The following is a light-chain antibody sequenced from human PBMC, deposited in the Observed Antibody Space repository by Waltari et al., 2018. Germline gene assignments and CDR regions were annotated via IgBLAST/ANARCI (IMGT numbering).Light chain of an antibody. J-gene: IGKJ4*01. V-gene: IGKV4-1*01. CDR3: QPQYSAPLT. CDR2: WAS. Sequence: DIVMTQSPDSLAVSLGERATINCKCSQSLLSSSNNKNYLARYEQKPGQPPNMVISWASNRESGVPDPFSGSGSETESTLSSSNLQAEDVAVFYCQPQYSAPLTFGGGTKVKIK. CDR1: QSLLSSSNNKNY.